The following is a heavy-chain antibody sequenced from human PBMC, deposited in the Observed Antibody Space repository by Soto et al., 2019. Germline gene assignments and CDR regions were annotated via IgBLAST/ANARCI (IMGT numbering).Heavy chain of an antibody. D-gene: IGHD5-12*01. J-gene: IGHJ4*02. Sequence: QLQLQESGSGLVKPSQTLSLTCAVSGGSISSGGYSWSWIRQPPGKGLEWIGYIYHSGSTYYNPSHMSRLTISVDRSKNQFSLKLSSVTAADTAVYYCAAGGGLPRYYWGQGTLVTVSS. CDR2: IYHSGST. V-gene: IGHV4-30-2*01. CDR1: GGSISSGGYS. CDR3: AAGGGLPRYY.